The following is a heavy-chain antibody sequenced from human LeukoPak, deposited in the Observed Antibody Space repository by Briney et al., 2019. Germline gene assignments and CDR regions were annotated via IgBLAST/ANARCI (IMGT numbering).Heavy chain of an antibody. V-gene: IGHV1-69*06. D-gene: IGHD1-26*01. CDR1: GGTFSSYA. J-gene: IGHJ4*02. CDR2: IIPIFGTA. CDR3: ARAEWELLWTFDY. Sequence: ASVKVSCKASGGTFSSYAISWVRQAPGQGLEWMGGIIPIFGTANYAQKFQGRVTITADKSTSTAYMELSSLRSEDTPVYYCARAEWELLWTFDYWGQGTLVTVSS.